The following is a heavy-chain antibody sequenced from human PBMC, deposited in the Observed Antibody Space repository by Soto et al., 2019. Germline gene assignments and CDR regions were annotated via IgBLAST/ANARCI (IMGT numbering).Heavy chain of an antibody. CDR2: IRQDGSEK. Sequence: GGSLRLSCAASGFTFSSYWMTWVRQAPGKGLEWVANIRQDGSEKYYVDSVKGRFTISRDSAKNAVYLQMNSLRPEDTAMYYCAREKGGYYDSSGYYYVGWFDPWGQGTLITVSS. CDR1: GFTFSSYW. J-gene: IGHJ5*02. V-gene: IGHV3-7*01. CDR3: AREKGGYYDSSGYYYVGWFDP. D-gene: IGHD3-22*01.